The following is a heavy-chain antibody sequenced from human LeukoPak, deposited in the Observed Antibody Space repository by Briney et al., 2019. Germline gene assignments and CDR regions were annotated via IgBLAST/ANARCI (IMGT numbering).Heavy chain of an antibody. D-gene: IGHD5-18*01. CDR1: GYTFTSYY. Sequence: ASVKVSCKASGYTFTSYYMHWVRQAPGQELEWMGIINPSGGSTSYAQKFQGRVTMTRDTSTSTVYMELSSLRSEDTAVYYCARGYEVYGYPLYYFDYWGQGTLVTVSS. V-gene: IGHV1-46*01. J-gene: IGHJ4*02. CDR2: INPSGGST. CDR3: ARGYEVYGYPLYYFDY.